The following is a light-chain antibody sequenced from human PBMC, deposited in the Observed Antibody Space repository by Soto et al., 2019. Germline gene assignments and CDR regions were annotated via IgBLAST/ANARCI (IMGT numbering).Light chain of an antibody. CDR1: QSVSNN. Sequence: EVVMTQSPATLSVSPGERVTLSCRASQSVSNNLAWYQHKPGQAPRPLIYGASTRANGIPARFSGSGSGTEFTLTISSLQSEDFAVYYCQQYNNWLALTFGGGTKVEIK. CDR3: QQYNNWLALT. J-gene: IGKJ4*01. V-gene: IGKV3-15*01. CDR2: GAS.